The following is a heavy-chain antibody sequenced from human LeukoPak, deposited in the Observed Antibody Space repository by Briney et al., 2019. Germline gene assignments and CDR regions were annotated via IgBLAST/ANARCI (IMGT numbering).Heavy chain of an antibody. Sequence: GGSLRLSCAASGFTFDDYAMHWVRQAPGKGLEWVSLISGDGGSTYYPDSVRGRFTISRDNAKNSLYLQMNSLRAEDTAVYYCAREQKFDWFDPWGQGTLVTVSS. CDR3: AREQKFDWFDP. CDR2: ISGDGGST. J-gene: IGHJ5*02. V-gene: IGHV3-43*02. CDR1: GFTFDDYA.